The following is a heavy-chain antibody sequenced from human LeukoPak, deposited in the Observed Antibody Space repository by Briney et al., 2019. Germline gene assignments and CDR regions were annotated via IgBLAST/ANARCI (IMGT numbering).Heavy chain of an antibody. D-gene: IGHD3-10*01. J-gene: IGHJ4*02. Sequence: GGSLRLSCAASGFTFSSYAMSWVRQAPGKGLEWVSAISGSGGSTYYADSVKGRFTISRDNSKNTLYLQMNSLRAEDTAVYYCAKASYYYGSGGYFDYWGQGTLVTVSS. CDR2: ISGSGGST. V-gene: IGHV3-23*01. CDR3: AKASYYYGSGGYFDY. CDR1: GFTFSSYA.